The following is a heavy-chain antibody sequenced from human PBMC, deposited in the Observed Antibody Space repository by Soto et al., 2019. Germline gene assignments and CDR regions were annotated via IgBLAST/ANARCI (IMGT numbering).Heavy chain of an antibody. CDR1: GASMNSYR. V-gene: IGHV4-4*07. D-gene: IGHD6-13*01. Sequence: QVQLQASGPGLVKPSETLSLTCTVSGASMNSYRWSWIRQPAGKGLEWIGHTHSSGRTIYNPSLKSRVTMSVDTSTHQFSLRLLSLTAEATAVYYCARDQGVEAAGITWFAPWGKGSLFTVSS. J-gene: IGHJ5*02. CDR2: THSSGRT. CDR3: ARDQGVEAAGITWFAP.